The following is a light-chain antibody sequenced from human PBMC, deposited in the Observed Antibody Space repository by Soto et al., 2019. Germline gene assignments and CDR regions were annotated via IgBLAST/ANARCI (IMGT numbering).Light chain of an antibody. CDR1: QDIRSSL. CDR3: MQRIEFPWT. V-gene: IGKV2-40*01. Sequence: EIVMTQSPATLSVSPGERVTLSCRASQDIRSSLAWYLQKPGQSPQLLIYTLSYRASGVPDRFSGSGSGTDFTLKISRVEAEDVGVYYCMQRIEFPWTFGQGTKVEIK. J-gene: IGKJ1*01. CDR2: TLS.